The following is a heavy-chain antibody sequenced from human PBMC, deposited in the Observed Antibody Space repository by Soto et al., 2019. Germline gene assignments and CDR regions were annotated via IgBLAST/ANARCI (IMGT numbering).Heavy chain of an antibody. D-gene: IGHD3-9*01. J-gene: IGHJ5*02. CDR2: IHYSGTT. CDR1: GGSISGGGYY. CDR3: ARAWPVTSGWANWFDR. Sequence: QVQLQESGPGLVEPAQTLSLTCTVSGGSISGGGYYWSWIRPHPGKGLEWIGYIHYSGTTYYNPSLKGRLTLAVDTSKHQSSLKLSSVTAADTSVYFCARAWPVTSGWANWFDRWGPGTLVTVSS. V-gene: IGHV4-31*03.